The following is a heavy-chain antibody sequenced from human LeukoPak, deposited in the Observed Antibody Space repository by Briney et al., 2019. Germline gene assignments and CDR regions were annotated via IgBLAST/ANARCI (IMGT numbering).Heavy chain of an antibody. CDR2: IYHSGST. V-gene: IGHV4-38-2*02. J-gene: IGHJ6*04. CDR3: ARDLGCYYGSGSYYKNYYYYYGMDV. Sequence: PSETLSLTCAVSGYSISSGYYWGWIRQPPGKGLEWIGSIYHSGSTYYNPSLKSRVTISVDTSKNQFSLKLSSVTAADTAVYYCARDLGCYYGSGSYYKNYYYYYGMDVWGKGTTVTVSS. CDR1: GYSISSGYY. D-gene: IGHD3-10*01.